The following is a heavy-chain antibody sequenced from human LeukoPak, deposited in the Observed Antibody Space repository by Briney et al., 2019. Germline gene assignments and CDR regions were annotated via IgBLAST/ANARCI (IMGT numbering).Heavy chain of an antibody. D-gene: IGHD1-26*01. J-gene: IGHJ4*02. CDR1: GFTFGDYA. V-gene: IGHV3-49*03. CDR2: IRAKAYGGTT. Sequence: GGSLRLSCTASGFTFGDYAMSWFRQAPGKGLEWVSFIRAKAYGGTTGYAASVKGRFTISRDDSKSISYLQMNSLKTDDTAVYYCTRDRVGATFDYWGQGTLVTVSS. CDR3: TRDRVGATFDY.